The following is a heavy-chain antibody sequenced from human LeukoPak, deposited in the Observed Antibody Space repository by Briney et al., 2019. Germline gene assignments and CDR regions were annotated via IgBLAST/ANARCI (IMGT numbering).Heavy chain of an antibody. J-gene: IGHJ4*02. D-gene: IGHD5-24*01. CDR2: INAVDANT. V-gene: IGHV3-23*01. Sequence: GRSLILSCAASGVDFGKFAMACVRQGPGKGLEWGSTINAVDANTYYADSGRGRFTVSRDNSKKTLYLQMRRLRAEDTATYYCAKQFLDANWGQGTRVTVSS. CDR3: AKQFLDAN. CDR1: GVDFGKFA.